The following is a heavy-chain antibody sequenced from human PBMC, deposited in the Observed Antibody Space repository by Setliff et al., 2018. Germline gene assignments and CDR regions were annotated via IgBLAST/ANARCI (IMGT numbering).Heavy chain of an antibody. CDR2: IYYSGST. CDR3: ARHGSGTYSPFYFDY. J-gene: IGHJ4*02. Sequence: PSETLSLTCTVSGGSISSSSYYWGWIRQPPGKGLEWIGTIYYSGSTYYNPSLKSRVTISVDTSTKQFSLKLSSVPAADTAVFYCARHGSGTYSPFYFDYWGQGTLVTVS. D-gene: IGHD3-10*01. CDR1: GGSISSSSYY. V-gene: IGHV4-39*01.